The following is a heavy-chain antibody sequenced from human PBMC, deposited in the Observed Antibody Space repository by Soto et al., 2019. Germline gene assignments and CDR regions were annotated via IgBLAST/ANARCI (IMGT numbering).Heavy chain of an antibody. V-gene: IGHV1-69*13. J-gene: IGHJ3*01. Sequence: SSVKVCCTASGGPFSSYVVRWVRHAPGQGLEWMGGITPIFNTENYAQKFQGRVTITANESTSTACMEIIRLRSEETAAYFCARVLRIQLLKNAFDLWGQGTMVTVSS. CDR2: ITPIFNTE. CDR1: GGPFSSYV. D-gene: IGHD5-18*01. CDR3: ARVLRIQLLKNAFDL.